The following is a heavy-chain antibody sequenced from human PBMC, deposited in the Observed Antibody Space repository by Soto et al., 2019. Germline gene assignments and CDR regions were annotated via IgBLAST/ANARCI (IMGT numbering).Heavy chain of an antibody. CDR2: ISAYNGNT. Sequence: QVQLVQSGAEVKKPGASVKVSCKASGYTFTSYGLSWVRQSPGQGLEWMGWISAYNGNTNYAQKLQGRVTMTTGTSTSTAYMELRSLRSDDTAVYYCARAQEYSSSVGLPDYYYYYGMDVWGQGTTVTVSS. D-gene: IGHD6-6*01. J-gene: IGHJ6*02. V-gene: IGHV1-18*01. CDR1: GYTFTSYG. CDR3: ARAQEYSSSVGLPDYYYYYGMDV.